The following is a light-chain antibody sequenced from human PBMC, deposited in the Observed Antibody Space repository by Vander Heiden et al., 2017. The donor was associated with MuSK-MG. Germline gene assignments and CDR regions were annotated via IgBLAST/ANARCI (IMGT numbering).Light chain of an antibody. CDR1: SSDVGSYNL. V-gene: IGLV2-23*01. Sequence: LTQPASESGSPGQSITISCTGTSSDVGSYNLVSWYQQHPGKAPKLMIYEGSKRPSGVSNRFSGSKSGNTASLTISGLQAEDEADYYCCSYAGSCALYVFGTGTKVTVL. J-gene: IGLJ1*01. CDR3: CSYAGSCALYV. CDR2: EGS.